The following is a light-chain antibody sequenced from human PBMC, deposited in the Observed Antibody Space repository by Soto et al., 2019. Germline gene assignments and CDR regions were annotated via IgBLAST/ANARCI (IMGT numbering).Light chain of an antibody. J-gene: IGLJ1*01. CDR1: STDFVSYNR. CDR2: EAS. CDR3: TLYTSENTYV. Sequence: QSALTQPPSVSGSPVQSVTISCTGTSTDFVSYNRVSWYQQPPGTAPQLIIYEASNRPSGVPDRFSGSKSGNTASLTISGLQAADEADYYCTLYTSENTYVFGTGTKVTVL. V-gene: IGLV2-18*01.